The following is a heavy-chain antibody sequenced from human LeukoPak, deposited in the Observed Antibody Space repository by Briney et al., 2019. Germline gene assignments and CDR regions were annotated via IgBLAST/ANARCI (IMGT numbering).Heavy chain of an antibody. CDR3: ARFWSGFDY. V-gene: IGHV3-23*01. CDR1: GFTFSSYG. CDR2: ISGSGGST. Sequence: GGTLRLSCAASGFTFSSYGMSWVRQAPGKGLEWVSAISGSGGSTYYADSVKGRFTISRDNSKNTLYLQMNSLRAEDTAVYYCARFWSGFDYWGQGTLVTVPS. J-gene: IGHJ4*02. D-gene: IGHD3-3*01.